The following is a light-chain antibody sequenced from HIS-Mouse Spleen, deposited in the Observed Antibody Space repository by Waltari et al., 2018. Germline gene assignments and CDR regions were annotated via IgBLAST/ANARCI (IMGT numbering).Light chain of an antibody. CDR2: GAS. CDR1: QSVSSN. J-gene: IGKJ1*01. CDR3: QQYNNWWT. V-gene: IGKV3-15*01. Sequence: EIVMTQSPATLSVSQGERATLSCRASQSVSSNLAWYQQKPGQAPRLLIYGASTRATGIPARFSGSGSGTEFTITISSMQSEDFAVYYCQQYNNWWTFGQGTKVEIK.